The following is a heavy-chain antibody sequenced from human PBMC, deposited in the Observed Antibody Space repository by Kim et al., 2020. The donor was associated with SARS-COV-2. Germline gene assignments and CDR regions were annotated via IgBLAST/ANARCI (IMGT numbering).Heavy chain of an antibody. CDR3: AKGDDFWSGSNY. CDR2: ISWNRGSI. Sequence: SLRLSCAASGFTFDDYAMHWVRQAPGKGLEWVSGISWNRGSIGYADSVKGRFTISRDNAKNSLYLQMNSLRAEDTALYYCAKGDDFWSGSNYWGQGTLVTVSS. D-gene: IGHD3-3*01. J-gene: IGHJ4*02. CDR1: GFTFDDYA. V-gene: IGHV3-9*01.